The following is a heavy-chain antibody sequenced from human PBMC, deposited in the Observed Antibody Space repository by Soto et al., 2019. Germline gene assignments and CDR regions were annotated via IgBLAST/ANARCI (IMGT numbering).Heavy chain of an antibody. D-gene: IGHD6-6*01. CDR1: GFTFSSYS. V-gene: IGHV3-48*02. Sequence: PGGSLRLSCAASGFTFSSYSMNWVRQAPGKGLEWVSYISSSSSTIYYADSVKGRFTISRDNAKNSLYLQMNSLRDEDTAVYYCARDPNSSSQPANKWFAPWGQGTLVTVSS. CDR3: ARDPNSSSQPANKWFAP. CDR2: ISSSSSTI. J-gene: IGHJ5*02.